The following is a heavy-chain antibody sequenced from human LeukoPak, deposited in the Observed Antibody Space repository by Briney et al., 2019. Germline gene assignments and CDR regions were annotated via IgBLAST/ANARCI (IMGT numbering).Heavy chain of an antibody. CDR2: IYYRGST. CDR3: ARQGPGTVFDY. CDR1: GGSISSSSYY. Sequence: SETLSPTCTVSGGSISSSSYYWGWIRQPPGKGLEWIGSIYYRGSTYYNPSLKSRVTISVDTSKNQFSLKLSSVTAADTAVYYCARQGPGTVFDYWGQGTLVTVSS. V-gene: IGHV4-39*01. D-gene: IGHD1-1*01. J-gene: IGHJ4*02.